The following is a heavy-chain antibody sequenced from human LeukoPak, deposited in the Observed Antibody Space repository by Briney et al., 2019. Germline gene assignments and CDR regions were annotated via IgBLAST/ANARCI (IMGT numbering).Heavy chain of an antibody. J-gene: IGHJ6*02. CDR2: IYYSGST. Sequence: KTSQTLSLTCTVSGGSISSGGYYWSWIRQHPGKGLEWIGYIYYSGSTYYNPSLKSRVTISVDTSKNQFSLKLSSVTAADTAVYYCARESLGGSSTTEYGMDVWGQGTTVTVSS. CDR3: ARESLGGSSTTEYGMDV. CDR1: GGSISSGGYY. V-gene: IGHV4-31*03. D-gene: IGHD2-2*01.